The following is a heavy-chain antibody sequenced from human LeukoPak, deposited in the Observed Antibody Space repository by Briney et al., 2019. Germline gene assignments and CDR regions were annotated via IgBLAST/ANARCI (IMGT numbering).Heavy chain of an antibody. D-gene: IGHD3-22*01. CDR3: ARVRNSSGYYFSY. CDR1: GGSVSSGSYY. Sequence: SETLSLTCTVSGGSVSSGSYYWSWIRQPPGKGLERIGYIYYSGSTNYNSSLKSRATISLDTSKNQFSLKLSSVTAADTAVYYCARVRNSSGYYFSYWGQGTLVTVSS. J-gene: IGHJ4*02. CDR2: IYYSGST. V-gene: IGHV4-61*01.